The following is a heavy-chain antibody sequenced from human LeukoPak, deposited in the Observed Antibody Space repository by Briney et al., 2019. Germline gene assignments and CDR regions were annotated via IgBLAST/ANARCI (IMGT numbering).Heavy chain of an antibody. CDR3: AKGGYGMDV. V-gene: IGHV3-43D*04. Sequence: PGGSLRLSCAASGFTFDDYAMHWVRQAPGKGLEWVSLISWDGGSTYYADSVKGRFTISRDSSKNFLYLQMNSLRAEDTALYYCAKGGYGMDVWGKGTTVTVSS. J-gene: IGHJ6*04. D-gene: IGHD3-16*01. CDR2: ISWDGGST. CDR1: GFTFDDYA.